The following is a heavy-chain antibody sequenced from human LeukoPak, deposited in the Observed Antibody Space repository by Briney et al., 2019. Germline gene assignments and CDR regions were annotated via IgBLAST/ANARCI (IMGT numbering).Heavy chain of an antibody. Sequence: ASVKVSCKASGGTFSSYAISWVRQAPGQGLEWMGGIIPIFGTANYAQKFQGRVTITADESTSTAYMELSSLRSEDTAVYYCARGGGYCSSTSCSRFDYWGQGTLVTVSS. D-gene: IGHD2-2*01. CDR2: IIPIFGTA. CDR3: ARGGGYCSSTSCSRFDY. J-gene: IGHJ4*02. V-gene: IGHV1-69*13. CDR1: GGTFSSYA.